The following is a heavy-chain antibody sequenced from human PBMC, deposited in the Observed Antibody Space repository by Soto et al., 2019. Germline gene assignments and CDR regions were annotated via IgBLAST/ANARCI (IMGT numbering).Heavy chain of an antibody. CDR1: GGSISSYY. V-gene: IGHV4-59*08. J-gene: IGHJ4*02. CDR2: IYYSGST. CDR3: ARGYFDTPQSN. Sequence: PSETLSLTCTVSGGSISSYYWSWIRQPPGKGLEWIGYIYYSGSTNYNPSLKSRVTISVDTSKNQFSLKLSSVTAADTAVYYCARGYFDTPQSNWGQGTLVTVSS. D-gene: IGHD3-9*01.